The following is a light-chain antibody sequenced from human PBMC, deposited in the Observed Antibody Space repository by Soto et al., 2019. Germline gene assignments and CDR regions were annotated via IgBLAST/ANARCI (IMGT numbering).Light chain of an antibody. V-gene: IGKV3-20*01. Sequence: EIVLTQSPGTLSLSPGERATLSCRASQSVSSSYLAWYQPKPGQAPRLLIYGASSKATGVPDRFSGSESGTDYPSTISRLEPKDFAVYCCSQYGSSPLFTFGPGTKVDIK. CDR3: SQYGSSPLFT. CDR2: GAS. J-gene: IGKJ3*01. CDR1: QSVSSSY.